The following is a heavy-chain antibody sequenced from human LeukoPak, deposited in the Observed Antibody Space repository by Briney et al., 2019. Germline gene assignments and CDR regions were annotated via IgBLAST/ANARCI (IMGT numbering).Heavy chain of an antibody. D-gene: IGHD3-3*01. Sequence: ASVKVSRKASGGTFSSYAISWVRQAPGQGLEWMGWINPNSGGTNYAQKFQGRVTMTRDTSISTAYMELSRLRSDDTAVYYCASQGTIRFLEWYGYNWFDPWGQGTLVTVSS. CDR3: ASQGTIRFLEWYGYNWFDP. V-gene: IGHV1-2*02. CDR2: INPNSGGT. CDR1: GGTFSSYA. J-gene: IGHJ5*02.